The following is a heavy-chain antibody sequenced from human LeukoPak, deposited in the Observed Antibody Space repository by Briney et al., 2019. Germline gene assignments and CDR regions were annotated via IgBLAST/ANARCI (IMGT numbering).Heavy chain of an antibody. V-gene: IGHV3-30*04. CDR3: ARDRGLTMVRGVIRY. D-gene: IGHD3-10*01. Sequence: GGSLRLSCAASGFTFSSYAMHWVRQAPGKGLEWVAVISYDGSNKYYADSVKGRFTISRDNSKNTLYLQMNSLRAEDTAVHYCARDRGLTMVRGVIRYWGQGTLVTVSS. CDR2: ISYDGSNK. J-gene: IGHJ4*02. CDR1: GFTFSSYA.